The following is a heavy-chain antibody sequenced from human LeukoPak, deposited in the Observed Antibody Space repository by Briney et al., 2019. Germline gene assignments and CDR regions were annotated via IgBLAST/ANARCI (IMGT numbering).Heavy chain of an antibody. Sequence: ASVKVSCKASGGTFSSYAISWVRQAPGQGLEWMGWINPNSGGTNYAQKFQGRVTMTRNTSISTAYMELSSLRSEDTAVYYCARDYGEYDGYYYYYMDVWGKGTTVTISS. CDR3: ARDYGEYDGYYYYYMDV. J-gene: IGHJ6*03. CDR2: INPNSGGT. D-gene: IGHD4-17*01. V-gene: IGHV1-8*02. CDR1: GGTFSSYA.